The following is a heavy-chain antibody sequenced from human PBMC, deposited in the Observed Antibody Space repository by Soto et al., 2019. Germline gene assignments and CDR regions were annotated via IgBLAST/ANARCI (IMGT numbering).Heavy chain of an antibody. CDR2: IYSGSTT. J-gene: IGHJ4*02. V-gene: IGHV3-66*01. Sequence: EVQLVESGGGVVQPGGSLRLSCAASGLSVGNNYMSWVRQAPGKGLEWVSVIYSGSTTHYADSVKGRFSISRDSSRNTVYLQMNSLRVEDTAVYHCARGYWVQGYGAGTYFDYWGQGTLFTVSS. D-gene: IGHD3-10*01. CDR3: ARGYWVQGYGAGTYFDY. CDR1: GLSVGNNY.